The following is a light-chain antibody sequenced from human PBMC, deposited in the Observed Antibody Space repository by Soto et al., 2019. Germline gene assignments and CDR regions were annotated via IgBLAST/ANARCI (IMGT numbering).Light chain of an antibody. CDR2: GNS. V-gene: IGLV1-40*01. CDR3: RPYANKGGVSV. Sequence: QTVVTQPPSVSGAPGQMVTISCTRSYSNIGAGYDVHWYQQLPGTAPKLLIYGNSNRPSGVPDRFSGSKSGTSASLAITGPRVEDAAAFPRRPYANKGGVSVFGGGPQL. J-gene: IGLJ2*01. CDR1: YSNIGAGYD.